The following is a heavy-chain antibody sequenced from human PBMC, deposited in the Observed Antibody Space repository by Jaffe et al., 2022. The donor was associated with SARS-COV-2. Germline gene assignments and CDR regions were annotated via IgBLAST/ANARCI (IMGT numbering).Heavy chain of an antibody. CDR3: GKDSCNSNSCLDF. D-gene: IGHD2-2*01. CDR2: ISYDGSNK. J-gene: IGHJ4*02. Sequence: QVQLVESGGGVVQPGRSLRLSCAASGFTFRSYAMHWVRQAPGKGLEWVAIISYDGSNKYYADSVRGRFTISRDDSKNTLYLQMNSLRAEDTAVYYCGKDSCNSNSCLDFWGQGTLVTVSS. V-gene: IGHV3-30*18. CDR1: GFTFRSYA.